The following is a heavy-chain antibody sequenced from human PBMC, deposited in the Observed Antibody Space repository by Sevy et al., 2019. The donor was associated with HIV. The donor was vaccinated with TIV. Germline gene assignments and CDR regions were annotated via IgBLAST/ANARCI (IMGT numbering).Heavy chain of an antibody. CDR2: ISSSSSYI. J-gene: IGHJ5*02. CDR1: GFTFSSYS. D-gene: IGHD3-22*01. CDR3: ARTKRMIVVVDGFDP. Sequence: GGSLRISCAASGFTFSSYSMNWVRQAPGKGLEWVSSISSSSSYIYYADSVKGRFTISRDNAKNSLYLQMNSLRAEDTAVYYCARTKRMIVVVDGFDPWGQGTLVTVSS. V-gene: IGHV3-21*01.